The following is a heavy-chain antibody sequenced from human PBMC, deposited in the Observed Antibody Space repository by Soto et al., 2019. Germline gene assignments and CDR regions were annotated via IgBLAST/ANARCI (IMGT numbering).Heavy chain of an antibody. D-gene: IGHD3-22*01. CDR1: GFTFSSNG. V-gene: IGHV3-30*03. CDR2: ISYDGNNK. Sequence: QVQLVESGGSVVQPGRSLRLSCEASGFTFSSNGMHWVRQAPGKGLEWVAVISYDGNNKYYADSVKGRFTISRDNSKNSMYLQMNSLRPEDTAVYYCAREMIPMIMGGMSAMDVW. J-gene: IGHJ6*01. CDR3: AREMIPMIMGGMSAMDV.